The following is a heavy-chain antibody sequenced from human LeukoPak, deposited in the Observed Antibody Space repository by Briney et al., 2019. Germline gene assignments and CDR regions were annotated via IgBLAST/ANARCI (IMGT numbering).Heavy chain of an antibody. V-gene: IGHV1-69*01. Sequence: SVKVSCKASGGTFNTYAISWVRQAPGQGLEWRGGIIPIFGRTNNAQKFQDRVTITADEPTSTVYMEVSSLRSEDTAVYYCEREGLPWDYVWGSYRPFDYWGQGTLVTVSS. D-gene: IGHD3-16*02. CDR3: EREGLPWDYVWGSYRPFDY. CDR2: IIPIFGRT. J-gene: IGHJ4*02. CDR1: GGTFNTYA.